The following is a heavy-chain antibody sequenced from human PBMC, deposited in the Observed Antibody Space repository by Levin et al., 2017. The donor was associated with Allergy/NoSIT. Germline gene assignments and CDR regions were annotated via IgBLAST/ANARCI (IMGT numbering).Heavy chain of an antibody. CDR1: GFTFSSYA. CDR3: AKVWGSSPYYYYGMDV. J-gene: IGHJ6*02. CDR2: ISGSGGST. V-gene: IGHV3-23*01. Sequence: GESLKISCAASGFTFSSYAMSWVRQAPGKGLEWVSAISGSGGSTYYADSVKGRFTISRDNSKNTLYLQMNSLRAEDTAVYYCAKVWGSSPYYYYGMDVWGQGTTVTVSS. D-gene: IGHD2-2*01.